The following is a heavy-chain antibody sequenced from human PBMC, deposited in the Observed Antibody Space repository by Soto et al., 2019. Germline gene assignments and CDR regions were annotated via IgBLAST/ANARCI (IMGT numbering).Heavy chain of an antibody. V-gene: IGHV1-69*13. Sequence: SVTLSCQASGGTFISYAISLVRQAPGQGLEWMGGIIPIFGTANYAQKFQGRVTITADESTSTAYMELSSLRSEDTAVYYCARAETGEMATMPFDYWGQGTLVTVSS. CDR1: GGTFISYA. CDR3: ARAETGEMATMPFDY. CDR2: IIPIFGTA. J-gene: IGHJ4*02. D-gene: IGHD5-12*01.